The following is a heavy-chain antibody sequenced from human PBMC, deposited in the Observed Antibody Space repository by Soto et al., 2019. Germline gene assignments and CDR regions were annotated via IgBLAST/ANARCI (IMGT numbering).Heavy chain of an antibody. V-gene: IGHV3-11*06. CDR2: ISGTSGDT. CDR1: GFTFSGYY. CDR3: VSHARHVDL. Sequence: GGSLRLSCAASGFTFSGYYMNWVRQAPGKGLEWVSYISGTSGDTNYADSVKGRFTISRDNAKKSLYLQMDSLRAEDTSVSFCVSHARHVDLWGQGTPVTVSS. J-gene: IGHJ6*02. D-gene: IGHD6-6*01.